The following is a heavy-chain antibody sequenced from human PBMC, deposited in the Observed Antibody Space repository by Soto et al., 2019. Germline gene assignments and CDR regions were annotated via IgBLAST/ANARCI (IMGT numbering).Heavy chain of an antibody. CDR3: ARGISTTRYYYYYGMDV. D-gene: IGHD2-2*01. Sequence: AASVKVSCKASGYTLTSYYLHWVRQAPVQGPEWMGIINPSGGITNDAQKFQDRVTMTSDTSTSTVYMELSSLRSEDTAVYYCARGISTTRYYYYYGMDVWGQRXTVTV. CDR1: GYTLTSYY. V-gene: IGHV1-46*01. CDR2: INPSGGIT. J-gene: IGHJ6*02.